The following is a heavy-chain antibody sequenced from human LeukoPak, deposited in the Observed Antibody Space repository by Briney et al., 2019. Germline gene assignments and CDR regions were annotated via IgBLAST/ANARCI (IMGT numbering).Heavy chain of an antibody. J-gene: IGHJ4*02. Sequence: SETLSLTCTVSGGSISSSSYYWGWIRQPPGKGLEWIGSIYYSGSTYYNPSLKSRVTISVDTSKNQFSLKLSSVTAADTAVSYCARQSPYYDILTGYYFDYWGQGTLVTVSS. CDR3: ARQSPYYDILTGYYFDY. CDR2: IYYSGST. D-gene: IGHD3-9*01. CDR1: GGSISSSSYY. V-gene: IGHV4-39*01.